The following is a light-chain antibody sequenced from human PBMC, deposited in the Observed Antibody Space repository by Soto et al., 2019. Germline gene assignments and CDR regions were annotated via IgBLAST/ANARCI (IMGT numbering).Light chain of an antibody. Sequence: IVLMQSPDTLSLSPGERATLSCRASRSLSSDYLAWYQQKPGQAPRLLFYHASRRATGTPDRFSVSGSGTDFTLTISRLEPGDFAVYYCQQYGDSPRSVGQGPKVDTK. CDR3: QQYGDSPRS. J-gene: IGKJ1*01. V-gene: IGKV3-20*01. CDR1: RSLSSDY. CDR2: HAS.